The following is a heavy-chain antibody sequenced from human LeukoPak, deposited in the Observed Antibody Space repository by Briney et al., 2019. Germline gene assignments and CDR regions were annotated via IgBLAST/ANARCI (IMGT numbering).Heavy chain of an antibody. V-gene: IGHV3-21*04. CDR2: ISSSSSYI. CDR3: ARSGGYSSSADSDY. D-gene: IGHD6-6*01. J-gene: IGHJ4*02. Sequence: PGGSLRLSRAASGFTFSSYSMNWVRQAPGKGLEWVSSISSSSSYIYYADSVKGRFTISRDNAKNSLYLQMNSLRAEDTAVYYCARSGGYSSSADSDYWGQGTLVTVSS. CDR1: GFTFSSYS.